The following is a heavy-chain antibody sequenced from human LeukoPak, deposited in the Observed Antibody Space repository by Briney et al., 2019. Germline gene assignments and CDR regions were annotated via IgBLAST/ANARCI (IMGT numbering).Heavy chain of an antibody. D-gene: IGHD3-9*01. Sequence: HPGGSLRLFCAASGFTFSSYGMHWVRQAPGKGLEWVAVIWYDGNNKYYADSVKGRFTISRDNSKNTLYLQMNSLRAEDTAVYYCARSTSSEYDIYHFDYWGQGTLVTVSS. V-gene: IGHV3-33*01. J-gene: IGHJ4*02. CDR1: GFTFSSYG. CDR2: IWYDGNNK. CDR3: ARSTSSEYDIYHFDY.